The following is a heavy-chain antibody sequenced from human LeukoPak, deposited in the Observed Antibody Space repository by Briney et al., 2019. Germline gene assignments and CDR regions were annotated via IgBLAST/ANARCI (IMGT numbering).Heavy chain of an antibody. V-gene: IGHV3-53*01. CDR3: ARMYNSPYNWFDP. D-gene: IGHD6-19*01. J-gene: IGHJ5*02. Sequence: GGSLRLSCVASGFTVSSNYMSWVRQAPGKGLEWVSLIYSGGSTYYADSVKGRFTISRDNSKNTLYLQMNSLRAQDTAVYYCARMYNSPYNWFDPWGQGTLVTVSS. CDR1: GFTVSSNY. CDR2: IYSGGST.